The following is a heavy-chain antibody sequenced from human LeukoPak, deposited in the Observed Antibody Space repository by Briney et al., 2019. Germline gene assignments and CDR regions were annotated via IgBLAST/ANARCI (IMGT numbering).Heavy chain of an antibody. CDR3: ARDYNGLDV. Sequence: ASVKVSCKGSDYTFGNYGLNWVRQAPGQGLEWMGWINTYNGDTDYAQQFQGRVNMTTDTSTSTAYMELRSLRSDDTALYYCARDYNGLDVWGQGTTVTVSS. J-gene: IGHJ6*02. CDR1: DYTFGNYG. CDR2: INTYNGDT. V-gene: IGHV1-18*01.